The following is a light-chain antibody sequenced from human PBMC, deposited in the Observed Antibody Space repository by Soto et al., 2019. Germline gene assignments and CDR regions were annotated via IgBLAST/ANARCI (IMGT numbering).Light chain of an antibody. J-gene: IGLJ1*01. CDR2: EVS. V-gene: IGLV2-8*01. CDR1: SSDVGAYNY. CDR3: SSYAGSDVFV. Sequence: HSALTQPPSASGSPGQSVAISCTGTSSDVGAYNYVAWYQQHPGKVPKLMIYEVSKRPSGVPDRFSGSKSGNTASLTVSGLQADDEADYYCSSYAGSDVFVFGTGTKVIVL.